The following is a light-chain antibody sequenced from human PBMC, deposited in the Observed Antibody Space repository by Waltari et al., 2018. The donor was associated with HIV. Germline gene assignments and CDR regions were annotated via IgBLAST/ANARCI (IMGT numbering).Light chain of an antibody. Sequence: QSVLTQPPSASGTPGQRVTIPCSGSFPHIGSIYVYWYQHLPGAAPKLLIYRRDQRPSGVPDRFSGTKSGTSASLTISGLRSEDEGDYYCGAWDDSLRIYVFGTGTKVTVL. CDR3: GAWDDSLRIYV. CDR2: RRD. V-gene: IGLV1-47*01. J-gene: IGLJ1*01. CDR1: FPHIGSIY.